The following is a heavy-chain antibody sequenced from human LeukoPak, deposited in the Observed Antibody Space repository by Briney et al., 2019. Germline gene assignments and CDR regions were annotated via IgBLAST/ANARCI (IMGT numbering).Heavy chain of an antibody. J-gene: IGHJ4*02. CDR2: IKSKTDGGTT. D-gene: IGHD3-10*01. V-gene: IGHV3-15*01. CDR1: GFTFSNAW. Sequence: GGSLRLSCAASGFTFSNAWMSWVRQTPGKGLEWVGRIKSKTDGGTTDYVAPVKGRFTISRDDSKNTLYLQMNSLKSEDTAVYYCTTDYGSGSYRYFNYWGQGTLVTVSS. CDR3: TTDYGSGSYRYFNY.